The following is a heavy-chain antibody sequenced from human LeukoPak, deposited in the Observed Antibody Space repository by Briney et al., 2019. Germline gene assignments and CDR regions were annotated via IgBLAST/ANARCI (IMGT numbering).Heavy chain of an antibody. CDR2: IKQDGSEK. CDR3: ARANYMDV. J-gene: IGHJ6*03. Sequence: GGSLRLSCAASGFTFSSYGMTWVRQAPGKGLEWVANIKQDGSEKHYVDSVKGRFTISRDNAKNSLYLQMNSLRAEDTAVYYCARANYMDVWGKGTTVTISS. V-gene: IGHV3-7*01. CDR1: GFTFSSYG.